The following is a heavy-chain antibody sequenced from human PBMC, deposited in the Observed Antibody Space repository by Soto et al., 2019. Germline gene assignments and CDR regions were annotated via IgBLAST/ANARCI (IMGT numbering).Heavy chain of an antibody. CDR2: IKQDGSEK. V-gene: IGHV3-7*01. CDR1: GFTFSSYW. CDR3: AREDPDYGDRTNYYYYYMDV. Sequence: PGGSLRLSCAASGFTFSSYWMSWVRQAPGKGLEWVANIKQDGSEKYYVDSVKGRFTISRDNAKNSLYLQMNSLRAEDTAVYYCAREDPDYGDRTNYYYYYMDVWGKGTTVTV. J-gene: IGHJ6*03. D-gene: IGHD4-17*01.